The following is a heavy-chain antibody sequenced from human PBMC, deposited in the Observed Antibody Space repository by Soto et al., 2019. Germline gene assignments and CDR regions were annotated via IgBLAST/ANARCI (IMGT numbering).Heavy chain of an antibody. CDR2: IYSSGTA. CDR1: GGSIINYY. J-gene: IGHJ4*02. CDR3: ARACSSNSCYDVFDY. V-gene: IGHV4-4*07. D-gene: IGHD2-2*01. Sequence: ASETLSLTCTVSGGSIINYYWTWIRQPAGKGLEWIGRIYSSGTANYNPSLKSRVTMSVDTSKNQFSLKLSSVTAADTAVYYCARACSSNSCYDVFDYWGQGTLVTVSS.